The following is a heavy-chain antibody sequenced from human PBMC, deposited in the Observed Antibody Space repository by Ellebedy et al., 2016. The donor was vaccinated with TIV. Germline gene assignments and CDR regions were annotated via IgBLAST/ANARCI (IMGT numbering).Heavy chain of an antibody. J-gene: IGHJ4*02. CDR2: ISVLNGNT. CDR3: ARVPKIQWTTTRTHFFDS. Sequence: ASVKVSCKASGYTFTSHGIAWVRQPPGQGLEWMGWISVLNGNTNYVQNLQGRVTMTADTPTSTAYMELKSLRSDDTAVYYCARVPKIQWTTTRTHFFDSWGQGTLVTVSS. CDR1: GYTFTSHG. V-gene: IGHV1-18*01. D-gene: IGHD4-17*01.